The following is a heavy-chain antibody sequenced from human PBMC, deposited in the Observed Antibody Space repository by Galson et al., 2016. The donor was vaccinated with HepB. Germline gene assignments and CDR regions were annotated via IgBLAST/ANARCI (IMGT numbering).Heavy chain of an antibody. CDR3: ARGELGLNAFDI. J-gene: IGHJ3*02. CDR1: GGSITSSTYY. D-gene: IGHD3-16*01. V-gene: IGHV4-39*02. Sequence: LSLTCTVSGGSITSSTYYGGWIRQPPGKGLEWIGSLYYSGSTYYTPSLKSRVTISVDASKNHFSLKLTSVTAADTAVYYCARGELGLNAFDIWGRGTMVTVSS. CDR2: LYYSGST.